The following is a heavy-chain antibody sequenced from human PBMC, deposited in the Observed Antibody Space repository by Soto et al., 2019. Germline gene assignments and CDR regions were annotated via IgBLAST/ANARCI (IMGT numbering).Heavy chain of an antibody. CDR1: GFTFSSYS. D-gene: IGHD6-13*01. J-gene: IGHJ6*03. Sequence: EVQLVESGGGLVKPGGSLRLSCAASGFTFSSYSMNWVRQAPGKGLEWVSSISSRSSYIFYGDSVKGRFTISRDNAKNSLYLQMHSQRAEDTAVYYCAREYRSRCYQSPIQKSSYYMDVWGKGTPVTVSS. V-gene: IGHV3-21*01. CDR2: ISSRSSYI. CDR3: AREYRSRCYQSPIQKSSYYMDV.